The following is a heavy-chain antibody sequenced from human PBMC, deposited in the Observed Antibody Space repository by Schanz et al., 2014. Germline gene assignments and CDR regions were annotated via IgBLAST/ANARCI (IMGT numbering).Heavy chain of an antibody. CDR2: INTDETTT. J-gene: IGHJ6*02. Sequence: EVKLVESGGGLVQPGGSLRLSCAASGSTFSAYWMHWVRQVPGKGLVWIARINTDETTTKYADSVRGRFTTSRDNSKNTMYLQMNSLRAEDTAVYYCVKDLQRELLRDDHYYGMDVWGQGTTVTVSS. D-gene: IGHD1-26*01. CDR1: GSTFSAYW. V-gene: IGHV3-74*01. CDR3: VKDLQRELLRDDHYYGMDV.